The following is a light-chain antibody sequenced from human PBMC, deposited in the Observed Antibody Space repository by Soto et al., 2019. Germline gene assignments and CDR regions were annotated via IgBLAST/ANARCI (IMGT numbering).Light chain of an antibody. CDR3: QQYDSYRT. Sequence: DIQMTQSPSSLSASVGDRGTLTSRASQNVSTWLAWYQHKPRKAPKLLLFDVSNLESGVPSRFSGSGSGTEFTLTISSLQSDDFATYYCQQYDSYRTFGQGTKVDIK. CDR2: DVS. V-gene: IGKV1-5*01. J-gene: IGKJ1*01. CDR1: QNVSTW.